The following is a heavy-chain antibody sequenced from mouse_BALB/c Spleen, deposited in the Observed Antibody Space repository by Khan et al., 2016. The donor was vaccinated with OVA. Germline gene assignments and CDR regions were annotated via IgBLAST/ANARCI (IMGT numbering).Heavy chain of an antibody. CDR2: ILPGSGST. V-gene: IGHV1-9*01. D-gene: IGHD2-4*01. CDR1: GYTFSSYW. J-gene: IGHJ2*01. Sequence: QVQLQQAGAELMKPGASVKISCKATGYTFSSYWIVWVKQRPGHGLEWIGEILPGSGSTNYNEKFKGKATFTADTSSNTAYMQLSSLTSEDSAVYYCARRDDYDGDFDYWGQGTNFTVSS. CDR3: ARRDDYDGDFDY.